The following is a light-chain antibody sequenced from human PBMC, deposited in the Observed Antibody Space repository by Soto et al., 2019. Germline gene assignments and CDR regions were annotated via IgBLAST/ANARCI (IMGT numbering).Light chain of an antibody. Sequence: EIVLTQSPATLSLSPGERATLSCRASQSVSSYLAGYEQKPGQAPRLLIYDTSNRAPGIPARCSGSGSGTDFTLTISSLEPECFAVYYCQQRSNWPPTFGGGTKVEIK. CDR2: DTS. CDR1: QSVSSY. CDR3: QQRSNWPPT. J-gene: IGKJ4*01. V-gene: IGKV3-11*01.